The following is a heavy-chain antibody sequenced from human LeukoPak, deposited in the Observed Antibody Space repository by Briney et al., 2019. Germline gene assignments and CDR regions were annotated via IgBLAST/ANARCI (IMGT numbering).Heavy chain of an antibody. V-gene: IGHV3-53*01. J-gene: IGHJ4*02. Sequence: GGSLRLSCTVSGITVSSNSMSWVRQAPGEGLEWVSFIYSGSTHYAYSVKGRFTISRDNSKNTLYIQMNSLRAEDTAVYYCARRAGAYSHPYDYWGQGTLVTVSS. CDR3: ARRAGAYSHPYDY. D-gene: IGHD4/OR15-4a*01. CDR2: IYSGST. CDR1: GITVSSNS.